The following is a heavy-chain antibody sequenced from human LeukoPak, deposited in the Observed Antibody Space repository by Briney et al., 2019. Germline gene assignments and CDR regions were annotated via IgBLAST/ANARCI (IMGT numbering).Heavy chain of an antibody. J-gene: IGHJ4*02. D-gene: IGHD3-3*01. CDR3: ARDGYDFVDY. V-gene: IGHV3-30-3*01. CDR1: GFTFSSYA. Sequence: PGGSLRLSCAASGFTFSSYAMHWVRQGPGKGLEWVAVISYDGSNKYYADSVKGRFTISRDNSKNTLHLQMNSLRAEDTAVYYCARDGYDFVDYWGQGTLVTVSS. CDR2: ISYDGSNK.